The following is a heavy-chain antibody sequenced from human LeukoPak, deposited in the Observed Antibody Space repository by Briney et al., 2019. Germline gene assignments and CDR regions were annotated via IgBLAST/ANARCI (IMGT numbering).Heavy chain of an antibody. CDR1: GFIFNNYR. V-gene: IGHV3-74*01. J-gene: IGHJ4*02. D-gene: IGHD3-10*01. Sequence: GGSLRLSCAASGFIFNNYRMNWVRQAPGKGLVWVSRTTSDGSTTTYADSVKGRFTITRDNAKNTLYLQMNSLSAEDTAVYYCARGPRGGTLDFWGQGTLVTVSS. CDR2: TTSDGSTT. CDR3: ARGPRGGTLDF.